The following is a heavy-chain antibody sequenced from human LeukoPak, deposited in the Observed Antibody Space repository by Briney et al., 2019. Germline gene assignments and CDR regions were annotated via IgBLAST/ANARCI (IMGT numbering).Heavy chain of an antibody. J-gene: IGHJ4*02. CDR1: GFTFDDYA. Sequence: GGSLRLSRPASGFTFDDYAMHWVRQAPGKGLEWVSLTSGDGGSTHYADSVKGRFTISRDNSKNSLYLQMNSLRTEDTALYYCAKQDGQLWLGLNYWGQGTLVTVSS. CDR2: TSGDGGST. CDR3: AKQDGQLWLGLNY. D-gene: IGHD5-18*01. V-gene: IGHV3-43*02.